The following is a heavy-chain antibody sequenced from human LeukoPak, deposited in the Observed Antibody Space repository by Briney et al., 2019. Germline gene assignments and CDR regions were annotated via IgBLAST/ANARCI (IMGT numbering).Heavy chain of an antibody. V-gene: IGHV1-46*01. J-gene: IGHJ5*02. CDR3: ARVGATSNWFDP. D-gene: IGHD1-26*01. CDR2: INPSGGST. CDR1: GYTFTSYY. Sequence: ASVKVSCKASGYTFTSYYMHWVRQAPGQGLEWMGIINPSGGSTSYAQKLQGRVTMTTDTSTSTAYMELRSLRSDDTAVYYCARVGATSNWFDPWGQGTLVTVSS.